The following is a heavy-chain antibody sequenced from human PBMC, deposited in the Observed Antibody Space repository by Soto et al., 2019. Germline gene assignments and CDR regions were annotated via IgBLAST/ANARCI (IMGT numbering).Heavy chain of an antibody. D-gene: IGHD3-10*01. CDR2: INHSGST. CDR1: GGSFSGYY. J-gene: IGHJ6*02. CDR3: ARGLWFGEAENYYYYYGMDV. V-gene: IGHV4-34*01. Sequence: SETLSLTCAVYGGSFSGYYWSWIRQPPGKGLEWIGEINHSGSTNYNPSLKSRVTISVDTSKNQFSLKLSSVTAADTAVYYCARGLWFGEAENYYYYYGMDVWGQGTTVTVSS.